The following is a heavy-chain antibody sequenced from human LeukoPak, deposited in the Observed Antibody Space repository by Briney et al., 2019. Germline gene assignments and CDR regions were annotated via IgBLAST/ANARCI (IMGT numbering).Heavy chain of an antibody. V-gene: IGHV1-2*02. CDR2: INPNSGGT. D-gene: IGHD3-10*01. Sequence: ASVKVSCKASGYTFTGYYMHWVRQPPGQGLEWMGWINPNSGGTNYAQKFQGRVTMTRDTSISTAYMELSRLRSDDTAVYYCARDGDLRFGELPDYWGQGTLVTVSS. CDR1: GYTFTGYY. J-gene: IGHJ4*02. CDR3: ARDGDLRFGELPDY.